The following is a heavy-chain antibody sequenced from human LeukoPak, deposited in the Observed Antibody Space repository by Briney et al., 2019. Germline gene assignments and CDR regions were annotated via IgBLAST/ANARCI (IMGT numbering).Heavy chain of an antibody. CDR1: GASLSSTSYY. D-gene: IGHD6-19*01. Sequence: SETLSLTCSVSGASLSSTSYYWSWIRQPAGKGLEWIGRIYTSGSTNYNPSLKSRVTISVDTSKNQFSLKLSSVTAADTAVYYCAREGARRGSSGRFYYYYYMDVWGKGTTVTVSS. V-gene: IGHV4-61*02. CDR2: IYTSGST. CDR3: AREGARRGSSGRFYYYYYMDV. J-gene: IGHJ6*03.